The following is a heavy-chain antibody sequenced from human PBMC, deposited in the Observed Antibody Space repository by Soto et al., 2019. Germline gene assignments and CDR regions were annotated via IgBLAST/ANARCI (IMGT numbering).Heavy chain of an antibody. CDR1: GFTFRNYA. J-gene: IGHJ4*02. D-gene: IGHD3-16*01. CDR3: ARLPRSGGEHY. CDR2: KSYDGSID. V-gene: IGHV3-30-3*01. Sequence: PGGSLRLSCAASGFTFRNYAMHWVRQAPGQGLEWVSVKSYDGSIDSYADSVKGRFTISRDNSKNTLYLQMNSMRDEDTAVYYCARLPRSGGEHYWGLGTLVTVSS.